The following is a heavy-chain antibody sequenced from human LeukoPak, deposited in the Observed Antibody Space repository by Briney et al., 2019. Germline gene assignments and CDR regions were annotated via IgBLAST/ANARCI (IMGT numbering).Heavy chain of an antibody. Sequence: SETLSLTCAVSGGSISSGGYSWSWIRQPPGKGLEWIGYIYHSGSTYYNPSLESRVTISVDRSKNQFSLKLSSVTAADTAVYYCARDGSGSDHPPSFDYWGQGTLVTVSS. J-gene: IGHJ4*02. CDR2: IYHSGST. D-gene: IGHD3-10*01. CDR3: ARDGSGSDHPPSFDY. V-gene: IGHV4-30-2*01. CDR1: GGSISSGGYS.